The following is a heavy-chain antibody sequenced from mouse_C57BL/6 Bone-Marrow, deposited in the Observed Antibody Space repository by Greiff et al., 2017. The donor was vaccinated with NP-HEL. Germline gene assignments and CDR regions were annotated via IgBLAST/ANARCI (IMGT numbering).Heavy chain of an antibody. D-gene: IGHD1-1*01. CDR3: TRGGIITTVVATRAWFAY. CDR2: IDPETGGT. Sequence: VKLVESGAELVRPGASVTLSCKASGYTFTDYEMHWVKQTPVHGLEWIGAIDPETGGTAYNQKFKGKAILTADKSSSTAYMELRSLTSEDSAVYYCTRGGIITTVVATRAWFAYWGQGTLVTVSA. CDR1: GYTFTDYE. V-gene: IGHV1-15*01. J-gene: IGHJ3*01.